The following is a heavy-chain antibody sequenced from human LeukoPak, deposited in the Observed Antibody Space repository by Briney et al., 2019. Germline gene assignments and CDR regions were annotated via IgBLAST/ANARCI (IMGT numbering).Heavy chain of an antibody. CDR2: ISGGGGST. D-gene: IGHD1-26*01. CDR1: GFTFTSYS. Sequence: GGSLRLSCAASGFTFTSYSMNWVPQAAGKGLEWVSTISGGGGSTYYADSVKGRFTISRDNSKNTLYLQVNSLRAEDTAVYYCAKGGKWDVTPFDYWGQGTLVTVSS. V-gene: IGHV3-23*01. J-gene: IGHJ4*02. CDR3: AKGGKWDVTPFDY.